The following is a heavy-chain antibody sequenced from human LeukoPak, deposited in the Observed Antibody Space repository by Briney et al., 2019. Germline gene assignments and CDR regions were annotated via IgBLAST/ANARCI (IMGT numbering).Heavy chain of an antibody. CDR3: ARGMSATSGYSELEY. CDR2: ISGSGGNT. Sequence: GGSLRLSCAASGFTVSSNYMSWVRQAPGKGLEWVSAISGSGGNTYSADSVKGRCTISRDNSLQTLFLHMNSLRAEDTAVYYCARGMSATSGYSELEYWGQGALVTVST. D-gene: IGHD3-22*01. V-gene: IGHV3-23*01. J-gene: IGHJ4*02. CDR1: GFTVSSNY.